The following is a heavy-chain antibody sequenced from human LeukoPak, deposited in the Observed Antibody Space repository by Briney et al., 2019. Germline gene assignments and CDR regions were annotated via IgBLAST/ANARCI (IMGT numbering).Heavy chain of an antibody. CDR2: INPNSGGT. J-gene: IGHJ4*02. D-gene: IGHD6-13*01. V-gene: IGHV1-2*02. Sequence: ASVKVSFKASGYTFTGYYMHWVRQAPGQGLEWMGWINPNSGGTNYAQKFQGRVTMTRDTSISTAYMELGRLRSDDTAVYYCASGYSSSWYTGDYWGQGTLVTVSS. CDR1: GYTFTGYY. CDR3: ASGYSSSWYTGDY.